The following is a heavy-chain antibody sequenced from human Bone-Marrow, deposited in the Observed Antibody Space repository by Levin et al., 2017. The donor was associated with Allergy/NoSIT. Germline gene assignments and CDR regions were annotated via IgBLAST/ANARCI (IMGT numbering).Heavy chain of an antibody. J-gene: IGHJ6*03. V-gene: IGHV1-18*01. D-gene: IGHD3-10*01. CDR1: GYTFTSFG. CDR3: ARVHSPFTLVQGISGYYYYLDV. CDR2: ISVYNGDT. Sequence: GGSLRLSCRASGYTFTSFGISWVRQAPGQGLEWMGGISVYNGDTKYAQTFQGRVTMTTDTSPTTAYMELRSLRSDDTAIYYCARVHSPFTLVQGISGYYYYLDVWGKGTTVTVSS.